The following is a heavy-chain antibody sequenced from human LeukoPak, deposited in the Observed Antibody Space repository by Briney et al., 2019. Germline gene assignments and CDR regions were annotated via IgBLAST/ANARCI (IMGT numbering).Heavy chain of an antibody. CDR3: AKPNPPDAFDI. CDR2: VGGSAVST. CDR1: GFTFSSYG. Sequence: GGSLRLSCTASGFTFSSYGMSWVRQAPGKGLQWVSTVGGSAVSTYYADSVKGRFTISRDNSKNTVYLQMNSLRGEDTAICYCAKPNPPDAFDIWGQGTVVIVSS. J-gene: IGHJ3*02. V-gene: IGHV3-23*01.